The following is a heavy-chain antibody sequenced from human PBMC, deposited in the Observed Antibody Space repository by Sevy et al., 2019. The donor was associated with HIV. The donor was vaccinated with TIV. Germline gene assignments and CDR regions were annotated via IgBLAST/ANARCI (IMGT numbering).Heavy chain of an antibody. CDR3: AREGCTRPHDY. D-gene: IGHD2-8*01. Sequence: GGSLRLSCAASGFAFYDYSMSWIRQAPGKGLEWVATLSFGCGKIKYADSVKGRFTISRDNSKNSFCLQIDNLGVEDTALYYCAREGCTRPHDYWGQGTRVTVSS. CDR2: LSFGCGKI. V-gene: IGHV3-23*01. CDR1: GFAFYDYS. J-gene: IGHJ4*02.